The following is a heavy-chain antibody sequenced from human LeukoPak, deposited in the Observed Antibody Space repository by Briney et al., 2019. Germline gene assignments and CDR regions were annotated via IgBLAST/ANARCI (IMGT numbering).Heavy chain of an antibody. CDR2: ISAYNGNT. Sequence: ASVKVSCKASGYTFTSYGISWARQAPGQGLEWMGWISAYNGNTNYAQKLQGRVTMTTDTSTSTAYMELRSLRSDDTAVYYCARDRSNWGAFDIWGQGTMVTVSS. V-gene: IGHV1-18*01. CDR1: GYTFTSYG. D-gene: IGHD7-27*01. J-gene: IGHJ3*02. CDR3: ARDRSNWGAFDI.